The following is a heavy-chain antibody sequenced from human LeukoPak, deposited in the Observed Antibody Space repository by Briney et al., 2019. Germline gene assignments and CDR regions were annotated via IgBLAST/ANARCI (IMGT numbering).Heavy chain of an antibody. CDR3: ARDNDRTSAGRWNLPDD. V-gene: IGHV3-21*01. Sequence: PGGPLRLPCVASEFPQSSYNMNWVRQAPGKGLEGHTSINYSSSYINYADSVKGRFTISRDNAKNSVYLQMSSLRAEDTAVYYCARDNDRTSAGRWNLPDDWGQGTLVTVSS. CDR2: INYSSSYI. J-gene: IGHJ4*02. D-gene: IGHD2-15*01. CDR1: EFPQSSYN.